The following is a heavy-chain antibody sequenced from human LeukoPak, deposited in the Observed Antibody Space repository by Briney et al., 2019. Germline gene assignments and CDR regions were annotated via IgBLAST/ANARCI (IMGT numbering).Heavy chain of an antibody. CDR1: GYTFTSYG. CDR2: ISAYNGNT. Sequence: ASVKVSCKASGYTFTSYGISWVRQAPGQGLEWMGWISAYNGNTNYAQKLQGRVTMTTDTSTSTAYMELRSLRSDDTPVYYCARARYYYDSSGYYLDYFDYWGQGTLVTVSS. J-gene: IGHJ4*02. V-gene: IGHV1-18*01. CDR3: ARARYYYDSSGYYLDYFDY. D-gene: IGHD3-22*01.